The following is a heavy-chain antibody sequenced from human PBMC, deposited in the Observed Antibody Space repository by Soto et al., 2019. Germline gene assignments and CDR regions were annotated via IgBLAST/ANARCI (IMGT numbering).Heavy chain of an antibody. J-gene: IGHJ4*02. CDR2: IYYSGST. CDR1: GGSVSSGSYY. Sequence: SETLSLTCTVSGGSVSSGSYYWSWIRQPPGKGLEWIGYIYYSGSTNYNPSLKSRVTISVDTSKNQFSLKLSSVTAADTAVYYCARDSGSSEYFDYCGQGTLVTVYS. CDR3: ARDSGSSEYFDY. D-gene: IGHD6-6*01. V-gene: IGHV4-61*01.